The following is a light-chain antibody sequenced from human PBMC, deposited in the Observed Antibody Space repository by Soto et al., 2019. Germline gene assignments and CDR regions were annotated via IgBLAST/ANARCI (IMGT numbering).Light chain of an antibody. Sequence: EIVLTQSPGTLSLSPGERATLSCRASQSVSSSYLAWYQQKPGQAPRLLIYGASSRATGIPDRFSGSGSGTDFTLTISSLEPEDFAVYYCQQDGSSPPITFGQGTRLEIK. V-gene: IGKV3-20*01. CDR2: GAS. CDR1: QSVSSSY. CDR3: QQDGSSPPIT. J-gene: IGKJ5*01.